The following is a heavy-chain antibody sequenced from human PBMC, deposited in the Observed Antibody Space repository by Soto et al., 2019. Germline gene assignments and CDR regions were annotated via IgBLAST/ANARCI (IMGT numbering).Heavy chain of an antibody. CDR2: INYSGDT. D-gene: IGHD3-10*01. CDR3: ARQGYGGLHGRVDV. J-gene: IGHJ6*02. V-gene: IGHV4-59*08. Sequence: QVQLQESGPRLVKPSETLSLTCTVSGGSLRGYYCSWFRPPPGKGLEWVGYINYSGDTYYNPSLESRVTMAVATSNNQYALMINSLTATDTAVYYCARQGYGGLHGRVDVWGQGTTVTVSS. CDR1: GGSLRGYY.